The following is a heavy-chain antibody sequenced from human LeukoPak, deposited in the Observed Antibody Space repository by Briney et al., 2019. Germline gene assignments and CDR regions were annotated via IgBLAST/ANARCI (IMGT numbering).Heavy chain of an antibody. CDR2: IRYDGNNK. J-gene: IGHJ4*02. V-gene: IGHV3-30*02. D-gene: IGHD6-19*01. CDR1: GFPFSDYV. CDR3: AKDRWGAVASFDY. Sequence: GGSLRFSCAASGFPFSDYVMHWVRQAPGKGLEWVAVIRYDGNNKYYADSVKGRFTISRDNSKNMLYLQMNSLGTEDTAVYYCAKDRWGAVASFDYWGQGTLVTVSS.